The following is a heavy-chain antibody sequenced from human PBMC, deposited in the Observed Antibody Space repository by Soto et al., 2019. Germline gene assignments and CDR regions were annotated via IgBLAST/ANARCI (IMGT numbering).Heavy chain of an antibody. CDR1: GESFIGYI. D-gene: IGHD6-19*01. CDR2: INHSGSA. CDR3: ARGLITGSHYSGGWYYFDS. V-gene: IGHV4-34*01. J-gene: IGHJ4*02. Sequence: SETLSLTCAVYGESFIGYIWTWIRQTPGKGPQWIGQINHSGSASYNPSLKSRVTISVHTSNSQFSLELSSVTAADTAVYYCARGLITGSHYSGGWYYFDSWGQGTQVTVSS.